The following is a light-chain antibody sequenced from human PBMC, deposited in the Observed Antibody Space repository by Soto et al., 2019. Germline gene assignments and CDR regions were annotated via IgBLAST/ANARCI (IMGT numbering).Light chain of an antibody. CDR2: GAS. J-gene: IGKJ2*01. CDR1: QSVSSSY. Sequence: EIVLTQSPGTLSLSPGERATLSCRASQSVSSSYLAWYQKKPGQAPRLLIYGASSRATGIPDRFSGSWSGTDFTLTISRLEPEDFAVYYCQQYGGSPLYTFGQGTKLEIK. CDR3: QQYGGSPLYT. V-gene: IGKV3-20*01.